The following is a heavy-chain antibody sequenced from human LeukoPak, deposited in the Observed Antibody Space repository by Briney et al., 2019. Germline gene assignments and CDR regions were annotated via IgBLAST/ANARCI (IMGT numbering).Heavy chain of an antibody. CDR1: GGSISSYY. V-gene: IGHV4-59*08. CDR2: IYYSGST. Sequence: SETLSLTCTVSGGSISSYYRSWIRQPPGKGLEWIGYIYYSGSTNYNPSLKSRVTISVDTSKNQFSLKLSSVTAADTAVYYCARLPRYNWNVDAFDIWGQGTMVTVSS. CDR3: ARLPRYNWNVDAFDI. J-gene: IGHJ3*02. D-gene: IGHD1-1*01.